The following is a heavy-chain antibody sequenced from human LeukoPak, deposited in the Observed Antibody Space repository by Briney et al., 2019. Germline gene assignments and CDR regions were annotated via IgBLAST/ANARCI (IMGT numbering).Heavy chain of an antibody. CDR1: GFTFSNYG. CDR3: AREGESSGYCGAFNI. Sequence: GGSLRLSCAASGFTFSNYGMHWVRQAPGKGLEWVAAISHDGGIKFYVDSVKGRFTISRDNSKNTLSLQVTSLRAEDTAVYYCAREGESSGYCGAFNIWGQGTTVTVSS. D-gene: IGHD3-22*01. CDR2: ISHDGGIK. V-gene: IGHV3-30*03. J-gene: IGHJ3*02.